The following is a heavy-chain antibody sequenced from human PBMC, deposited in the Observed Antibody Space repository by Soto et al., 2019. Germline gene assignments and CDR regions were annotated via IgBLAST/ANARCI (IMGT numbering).Heavy chain of an antibody. D-gene: IGHD6-6*01. V-gene: IGHV4-34*01. CDR3: ARTVGEYSSWKDYYYYYGMDV. J-gene: IGHJ6*02. CDR1: GGSFSGYY. Sequence: QVQLQQWGAGLLKPSETLSLTCAVYGGSFSGYYWSWIRQPPGKGLEWIAEINHSGSTNYNPSLKSRVTISVDTSKNQFSLRLSSVTAADTAVYYCARTVGEYSSWKDYYYYYGMDVWGQGTTVTVSS. CDR2: INHSGST.